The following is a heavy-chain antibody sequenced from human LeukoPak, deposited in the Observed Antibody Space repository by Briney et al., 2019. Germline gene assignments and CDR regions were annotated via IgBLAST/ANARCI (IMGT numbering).Heavy chain of an antibody. Sequence: PSETLSLTCTVSGDSISSSTHYWGWIRQAPGKGLEWIGTMDYSGRSYYNPSLRSRVTISVDTSKNQFSLKLSSVTAADTAVYHCARDYYDSNGPFDYWGQGTLVTVSS. D-gene: IGHD3-22*01. CDR2: MDYSGRS. CDR3: ARDYYDSNGPFDY. V-gene: IGHV4-39*02. CDR1: GDSISSSTHY. J-gene: IGHJ4*02.